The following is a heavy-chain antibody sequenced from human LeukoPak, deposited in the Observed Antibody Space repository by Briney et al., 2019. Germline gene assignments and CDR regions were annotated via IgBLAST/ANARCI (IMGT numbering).Heavy chain of an antibody. CDR1: GGSFSGYY. J-gene: IGHJ6*03. CDR2: INHSGST. CDR3: ARRRGYAAAAGTYSYYYYYYMDV. Sequence: SETLSLTCAVYGGSFSGYYWSWIRQPPGKGLEWIGEINHSGSTNYNPSLKSRVTISVDTSKNQFSLKLSSVTAADTAVYYCARRRGYAAAAGTYSYYYYYYMDVWGKGTTVTVS. D-gene: IGHD6-13*01. V-gene: IGHV4-34*01.